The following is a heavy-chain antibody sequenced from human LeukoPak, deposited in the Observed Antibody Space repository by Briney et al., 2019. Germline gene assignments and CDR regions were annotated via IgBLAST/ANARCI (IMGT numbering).Heavy chain of an antibody. D-gene: IGHD5-18*01. CDR2: ISGSGGST. CDR3: ARDFRQLWLRTFDY. CDR1: GFTFTTYG. V-gene: IGHV3-23*01. J-gene: IGHJ4*02. Sequence: GGTLRLSCSASGFTFTTYGMNWVRQAPGKGLEWVSAISGSGGSTYYADSVKGRFTISRDNAKNSLYLQMNSLRAEDTAVYYCARDFRQLWLRTFDYWGQGTLVTVSS.